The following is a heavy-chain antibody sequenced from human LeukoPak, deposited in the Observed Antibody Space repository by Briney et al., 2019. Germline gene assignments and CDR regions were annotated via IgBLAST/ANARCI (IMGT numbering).Heavy chain of an antibody. Sequence: SETLSLTCAVYGGSFSGYYWSWIRQPPGKGLEWIGEINHSGSTNYNPSLKSRVTISVDTSKNQFSLKLSSVTAADTAVYYCARGRFTYCSSTSCLDYYYYYYMDVWGKGTTVTVSS. J-gene: IGHJ6*03. V-gene: IGHV4-34*01. CDR1: GGSFSGYY. D-gene: IGHD2-2*01. CDR2: INHSGST. CDR3: ARGRFTYCSSTSCLDYYYYYYMDV.